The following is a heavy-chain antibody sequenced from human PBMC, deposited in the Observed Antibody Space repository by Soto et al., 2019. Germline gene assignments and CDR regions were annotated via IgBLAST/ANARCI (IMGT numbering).Heavy chain of an antibody. CDR3: ARRVRCSCCWEVGWFDT. Sequence: QITLKESGPTLVEPTQTLTLTCSFSGFSLSSSGVGVGWLRQAPGKALECLGIIYWDNDRRYNPSLKKRLTLTEDTSRNQVVRTGPYVEPVDTAAYDCARRVRCSCCWEVGWFDTGGQGTLVTVS. J-gene: IGHJ5*02. D-gene: IGHD1-26*01. CDR1: GFSLSSSGVG. CDR2: IYWDNDR. V-gene: IGHV2-5*02.